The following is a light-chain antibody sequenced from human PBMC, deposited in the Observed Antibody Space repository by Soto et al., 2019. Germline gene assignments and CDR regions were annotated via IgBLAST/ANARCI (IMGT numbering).Light chain of an antibody. CDR1: SSNIGAGYD. CDR2: GNS. V-gene: IGLV1-40*01. CDR3: QSYDRSLSAWV. Sequence: QSVLTQPPSVSGAPGQRVTISCTGSSSNIGAGYDVHWYQQLPGTAPKFLIYGNSNRPSGVPDRFSGSRSGTTASLAITGLQAEDEADYYCQSYDRSLSAWVFGGGTKVTVL. J-gene: IGLJ3*02.